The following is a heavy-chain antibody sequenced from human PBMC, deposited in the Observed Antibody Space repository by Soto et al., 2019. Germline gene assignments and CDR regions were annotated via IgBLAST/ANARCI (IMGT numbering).Heavy chain of an antibody. CDR3: ARDLFSSNYYGSGSYFRRAPMDV. J-gene: IGHJ6*03. CDR2: INAGNGNT. V-gene: IGHV1-3*01. Sequence: GASVKVSCKASGYTFTSYAMHWVRQAPGQRLEWMGWINAGNGNTKYSQKFQGRVTITRDTSASTAYMELSSLRSEDTAVYYCARDLFSSNYYGSGSYFRRAPMDVWGKGTTVTVSS. CDR1: GYTFTSYA. D-gene: IGHD3-10*01.